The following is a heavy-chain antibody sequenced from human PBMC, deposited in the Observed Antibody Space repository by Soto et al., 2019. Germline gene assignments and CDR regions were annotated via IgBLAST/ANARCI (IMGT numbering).Heavy chain of an antibody. CDR1: GFTVSSNY. J-gene: IGHJ4*02. V-gene: IGHV3-53*05. CDR3: AKGGRQWLVTSDFNY. Sequence: GGSLRLSCVASGFTVSSNYMTWVRLPPGKGLEWVSVIHSGGDTYYAKSVKGRFTISRDDSRNTVYLQMNSLRGEDTAVYYCAKGGRQWLVTSDFNYWGQGALVTVSS. D-gene: IGHD6-19*01. CDR2: IHSGGDT.